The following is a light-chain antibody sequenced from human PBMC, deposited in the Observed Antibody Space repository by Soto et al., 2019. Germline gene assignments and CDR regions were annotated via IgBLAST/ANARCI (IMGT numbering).Light chain of an antibody. CDR1: QSVSRF. J-gene: IGKJ2*01. CDR2: DTS. V-gene: IGKV3-15*01. Sequence: EIVMTQSPATLSVSPGERVTLSCRASQSVSRFLAWYQQRPGQAPRLLIYDTSTRATGVPARFSGSGSGTEFSLTISSLHFEDFAVYYCQHYYTGPPCIFGRGTKLE. CDR3: QHYYTGPPCI.